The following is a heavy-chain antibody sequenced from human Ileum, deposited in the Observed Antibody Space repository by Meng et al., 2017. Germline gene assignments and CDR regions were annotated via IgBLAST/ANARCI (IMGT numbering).Heavy chain of an antibody. Sequence: GESLKISCAGYGYGFLDYGMCWVHQVPGKGLEWVSGISWDGTRTGYADSVKGRFTISRDNAKSSLYLEMNSLRDDDTALYYCAKGQYRGFDLYFDFWGQGALVTVSS. V-gene: IGHV3-20*04. CDR1: GYGFLDYG. D-gene: IGHD5-12*01. J-gene: IGHJ4*02. CDR2: ISWDGTRT. CDR3: AKGQYRGFDLYFDF.